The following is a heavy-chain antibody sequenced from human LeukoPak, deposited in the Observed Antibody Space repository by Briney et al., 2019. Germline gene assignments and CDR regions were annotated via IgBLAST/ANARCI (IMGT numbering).Heavy chain of an antibody. Sequence: VSVKVSCKASGYTFTSYAMHWVRQAPGQRLEWMGWINAGNGNTKYSQKFQGRVTITRDTSASTAYMELSSLRSEDTAVYYCARDRMSPTWLAYFDYWGQGTLVTVSS. J-gene: IGHJ4*02. V-gene: IGHV1-3*01. D-gene: IGHD6-19*01. CDR3: ARDRMSPTWLAYFDY. CDR2: INAGNGNT. CDR1: GYTFTSYA.